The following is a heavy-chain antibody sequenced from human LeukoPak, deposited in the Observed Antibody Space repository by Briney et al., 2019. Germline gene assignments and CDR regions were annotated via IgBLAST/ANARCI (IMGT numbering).Heavy chain of an antibody. CDR2: VHLDGRT. CDR3: AREGGFYRPLDY. CDR1: GGSVTSTNW. J-gene: IGHJ4*02. V-gene: IGHV4-4*02. D-gene: IGHD3-3*01. Sequence: SGTLSLTCGVSGGSVTSTNWWTWVRQPPGKGLEWIGEVHLDGRTNYNPSLKSRLTMSVDLSENHISLKLTPVTAADTAVYYCAREGGFYRPLDYSGQGTLVTVSS.